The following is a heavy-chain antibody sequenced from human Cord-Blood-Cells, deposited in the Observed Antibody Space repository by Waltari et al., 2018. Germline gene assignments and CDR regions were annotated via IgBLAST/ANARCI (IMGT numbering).Heavy chain of an antibody. CDR3: ARIMLTGYYNWFDP. CDR1: GGTFSSYA. V-gene: IGHV1-69*12. D-gene: IGHD3-9*01. CDR2: IIPIFGTA. Sequence: QVQLVQSGAEVKKPGSSVKVSCKASGGTFSSYAISWVRQAPGQGLEWMGGIIPIFGTANYAQKFQGRVTIPADESTSTAYMELSSLRSEDTAVYYCARIMLTGYYNWFDPWGQGTLVTVSS. J-gene: IGHJ5*02.